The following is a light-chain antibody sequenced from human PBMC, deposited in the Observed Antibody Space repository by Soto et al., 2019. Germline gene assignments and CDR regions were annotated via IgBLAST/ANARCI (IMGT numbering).Light chain of an antibody. V-gene: IGLV1-51*01. CDR1: SSNIGSNY. Sequence: QSVLTQPPSMSATPGQKVTISCSGSSSNIGSNYVSWYQQLPGTAPKLLIYDNNKRPSGIPDRFSGSKSGTSATLGITGRQTGDEADYYCGTWDTSLRAVVFGGGTKVTVL. CDR2: DNN. CDR3: GTWDTSLRAVV. J-gene: IGLJ2*01.